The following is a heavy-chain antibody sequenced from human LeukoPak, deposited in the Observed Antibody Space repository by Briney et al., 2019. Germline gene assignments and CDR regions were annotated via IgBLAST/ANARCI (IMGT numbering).Heavy chain of an antibody. D-gene: IGHD4-23*01. V-gene: IGHV4-34*01. J-gene: IGHJ4*02. CDR2: INHSGST. CDR3: ARARGYYGGLANY. Sequence: PSETLSLTCAVYGGSFSGYYWSWIRQPPGKGLDWIGEINHSGSTNYNPSLKSRVTISVDTSKNQFSLKLSSVTAADTAVYYCARARGYYGGLANYWGQGTLVTVSS. CDR1: GGSFSGYY.